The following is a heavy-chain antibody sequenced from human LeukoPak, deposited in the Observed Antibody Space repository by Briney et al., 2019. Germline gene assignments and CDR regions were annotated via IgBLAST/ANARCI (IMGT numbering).Heavy chain of an antibody. D-gene: IGHD1-26*01. CDR1: GGSISSYY. CDR2: IYYSGST. Sequence: PSETLSLTCTVSGGSISSYYWSWIRQPPGKGLEWIGYIYYSGSTNYNPSLKSRVTISVDTSKNQFSLKLSSVTAADTAVHYCARGGGSFDYWGQGTLVTVSS. V-gene: IGHV4-59*01. J-gene: IGHJ4*02. CDR3: ARGGGSFDY.